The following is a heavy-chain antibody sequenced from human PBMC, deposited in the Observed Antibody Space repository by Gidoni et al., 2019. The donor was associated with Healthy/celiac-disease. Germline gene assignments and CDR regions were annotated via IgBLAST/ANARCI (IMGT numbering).Heavy chain of an antibody. CDR1: GSTFSSYA. J-gene: IGHJ6*02. V-gene: IGHV3-30*01. CDR3: ARDGEQQLPGISPTYYYYGMDV. D-gene: IGHD6-13*01. Sequence: QVQLVESGGGVVQPGRSLRLSCAASGSTFSSYAMNWVRQAPGKGLEWVAVISYDGSNKYYADSVKGRFTISRDNSKNTLYLQMNSLRAEDTAVYYCARDGEQQLPGISPTYYYYGMDVWGQGTTVTVSS. CDR2: ISYDGSNK.